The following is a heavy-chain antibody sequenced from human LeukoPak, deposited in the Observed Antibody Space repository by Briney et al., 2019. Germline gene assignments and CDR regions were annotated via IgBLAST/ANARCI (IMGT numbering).Heavy chain of an antibody. V-gene: IGHV2-70*04. CDR2: IDWDDDK. CDR1: GFSLSTSGMR. CDR3: ARIPMTLNAFDI. D-gene: IGHD2-21*02. J-gene: IGHJ3*02. Sequence: SGPALVKPTQTLTLTCTFSGFSLSTSGMRVSWIRQPPGKALEWLARIDWDDDKFYSTSLKTRITISKDTSKNQVVLTMTNMDPVDTATYYCARIPMTLNAFDIWGQGTMVTVSS.